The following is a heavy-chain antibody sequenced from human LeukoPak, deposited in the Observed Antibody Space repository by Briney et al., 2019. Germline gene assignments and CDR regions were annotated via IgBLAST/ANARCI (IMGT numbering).Heavy chain of an antibody. D-gene: IGHD6-13*01. CDR1: GFSVSGYW. Sequence: GGSLRLSCAGSGFSVSGYWMTWVRQAPGKGLEWVANIKQDRSEKNYVDSVKGRFTISRDNAENSLFLQMNSLRVEDTAVYYCAREWQGGIAAAGTRMEGDYWGQGTLVAVSS. J-gene: IGHJ4*02. V-gene: IGHV3-7*01. CDR3: AREWQGGIAAAGTRMEGDY. CDR2: IKQDRSEK.